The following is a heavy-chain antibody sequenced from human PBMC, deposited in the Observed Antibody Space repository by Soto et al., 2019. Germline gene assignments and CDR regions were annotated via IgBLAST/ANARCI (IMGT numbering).Heavy chain of an antibody. D-gene: IGHD6-13*01. CDR1: GGSISSSNW. CDR3: ARVPKYSSSWKYDY. V-gene: IGHV4-4*02. J-gene: IGHJ4*02. CDR2: IYHSGST. Sequence: SETLSLTCAVSGGSISSSNWWSWVRQPPGKGLEWIGEIYHSGSTNYNPSLKSRVTISVDKSKNQFSLKLSSVTAADTAVYYCARVPKYSSSWKYDYWGQGTLVTVSS.